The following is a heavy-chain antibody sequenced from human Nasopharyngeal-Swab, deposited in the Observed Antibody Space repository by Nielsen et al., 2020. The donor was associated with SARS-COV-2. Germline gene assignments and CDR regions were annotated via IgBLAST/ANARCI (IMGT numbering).Heavy chain of an antibody. J-gene: IGHJ6*02. CDR3: ARDPFLEWFYGMDV. CDR2: INWNGGGT. V-gene: IGHV3-20*04. D-gene: IGHD3-3*01. CDR1: GFTFDDYG. Sequence: GESLKISCEASGFTFDDYGMSWVRQGPGKGLEWISGINWNGGGTGYADSVKGRFTISRDNARNSLYLQMNSLRAEDTAVYYCARDPFLEWFYGMDVWGQGTTVTVSS.